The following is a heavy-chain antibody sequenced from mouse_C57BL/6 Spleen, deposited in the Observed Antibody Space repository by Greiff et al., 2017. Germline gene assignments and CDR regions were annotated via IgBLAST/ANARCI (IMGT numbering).Heavy chain of an antibody. V-gene: IGHV7-3*01. D-gene: IGHD2-4*01. CDR3: ARLGYDYDGAWFAY. CDR2: IRNKANGYTT. J-gene: IGHJ3*01. CDR1: GFTFTDYY. Sequence: EVKLMESGGGLVQPGGSLSLSCAASGFTFTDYYMSWVRQPPGKALEWLGFIRNKANGYTTEYSASVKGRFTISRDNSQSILYLQMNALRAEDSATYYCARLGYDYDGAWFAYWGQGTLVTVSA.